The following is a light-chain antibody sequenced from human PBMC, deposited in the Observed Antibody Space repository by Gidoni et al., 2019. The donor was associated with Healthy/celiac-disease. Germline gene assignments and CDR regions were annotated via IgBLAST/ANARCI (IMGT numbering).Light chain of an antibody. V-gene: IGKV3-15*01. CDR3: QQYNNWPSIT. Sequence: EIVMTQSPATLSVSPGERATLSCRASQCVSSNLAWYQQKPGQAPRLLIYGASTRATGIPAGFSGSGSGTEFTLTISSLQSEDFAVYYCQQYNNWPSITFGQGTRLEIK. CDR2: GAS. J-gene: IGKJ5*01. CDR1: QCVSSN.